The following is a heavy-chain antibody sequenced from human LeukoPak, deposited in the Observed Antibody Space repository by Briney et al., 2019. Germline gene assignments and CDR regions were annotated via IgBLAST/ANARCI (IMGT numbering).Heavy chain of an antibody. V-gene: IGHV3-23*01. D-gene: IGHD3-22*01. J-gene: IGHJ4*02. CDR1: GFTFSRFA. CDR2: ISDNCLQT. CDR3: AKDANYLDSSGYFIYFDY. Sequence: GGSLRLSCSASGFTFSRFAMTWVRHLQGTGLERVSTISDNCLQTFYADSVKGRFSVSRDNSKNIVYLQMDSLRADDSALYSCAKDANYLDSSGYFIYFDYWGPGNLVTVAS.